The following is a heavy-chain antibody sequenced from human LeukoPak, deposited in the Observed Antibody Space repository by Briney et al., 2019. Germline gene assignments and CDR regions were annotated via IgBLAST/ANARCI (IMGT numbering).Heavy chain of an antibody. CDR3: ARVDTVMAYYFDL. V-gene: IGHV3-53*04. Sequence: PGGSLRLSCAVSGFTLSNSWVHWVRQAPGEGLELGSTIYSGGTTYYADSVMGRFTISRHNSRNTLYLQMNSLRAEDTAVYYCARVDTVMAYYFDLWGQGTLVTVSS. CDR2: IYSGGTT. D-gene: IGHD5-18*01. J-gene: IGHJ4*02. CDR1: GFTLSNSW.